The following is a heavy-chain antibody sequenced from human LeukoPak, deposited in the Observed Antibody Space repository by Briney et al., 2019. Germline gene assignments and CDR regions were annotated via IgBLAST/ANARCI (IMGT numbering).Heavy chain of an antibody. D-gene: IGHD2-21*02. J-gene: IGHJ4*02. Sequence: GGSLRLSCTASGFTFGDYAMSWVRQAPGKGLEWVGFIRSKAYGETTEYAAPVKGRFTISRDDSKSIAYLQMNSLKTEDTAVYYCTRVPPQYCGGDCWGDYWGQGTLVTVSS. CDR3: TRVPPQYCGGDCWGDY. V-gene: IGHV3-49*04. CDR2: IRSKAYGETT. CDR1: GFTFGDYA.